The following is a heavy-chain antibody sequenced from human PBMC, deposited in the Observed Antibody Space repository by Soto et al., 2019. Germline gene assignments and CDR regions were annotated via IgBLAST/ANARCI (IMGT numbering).Heavy chain of an antibody. CDR2: ISYEGSNK. Sequence: GGSLRLSCAASGFSFSSYGMHWVRQAPGKGLEWVAGISYEGSNKFYADSVKGRFTISRDNSKNTLYLQMNSLRTEDTAVYYCAKDRGDDCSGATCYHFDYWGQGTLVTVAS. V-gene: IGHV3-30*18. J-gene: IGHJ4*02. D-gene: IGHD2-15*01. CDR1: GFSFSSYG. CDR3: AKDRGDDCSGATCYHFDY.